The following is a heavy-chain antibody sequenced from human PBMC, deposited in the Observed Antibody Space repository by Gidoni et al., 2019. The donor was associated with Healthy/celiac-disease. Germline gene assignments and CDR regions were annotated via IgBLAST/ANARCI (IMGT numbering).Heavy chain of an antibody. CDR2: SSAYNGNT. J-gene: IGHJ4*02. CDR3: ARDAARYCSGGSCYLGLDY. Sequence: QVQLVQSGAEVKKPGASVKVSCKASGYTFTSYGISWVRQAPGQGLEWMGGSSAYNGNTNYAQKLQGRVTMTTDTSTSTAYMELRSLRSDDTAVYYCARDAARYCSGGSCYLGLDYWGQGTLVTVSS. V-gene: IGHV1-18*01. D-gene: IGHD2-15*01. CDR1: GYTFTSYG.